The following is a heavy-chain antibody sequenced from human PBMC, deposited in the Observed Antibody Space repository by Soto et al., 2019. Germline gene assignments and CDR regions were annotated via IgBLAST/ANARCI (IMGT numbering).Heavy chain of an antibody. CDR2: IYYSGST. J-gene: IGHJ4*02. D-gene: IGHD6-19*01. CDR1: GGSISSGGYY. Sequence: SETLSLTCTVSGGSISSGGYYWSWIRQHPGKGLEWIGYIYYSGSTYYNPSLKSRVTISVDTSKNQFSLKLSSVTAADTAVYYCAREGSIAVAGTVRGYYFDYGGQGTLVTVSS. CDR3: AREGSIAVAGTVRGYYFDY. V-gene: IGHV4-31*03.